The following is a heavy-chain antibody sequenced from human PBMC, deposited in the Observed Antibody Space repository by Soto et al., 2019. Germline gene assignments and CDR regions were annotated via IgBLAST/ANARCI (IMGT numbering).Heavy chain of an antibody. V-gene: IGHV3-33*01. CDR2: IWYDGSNK. CDR1: GFTFSSYG. Sequence: QVQLVESVGGVVQPGRSLRLSCAASGFTFSSYGMHWVRQAPGKGLEWVAVIWYDGSNKYYADSVKGRFTISRDNSKNTLYLQMNSLRAEDTAVYYCARDLTSTVMYYFDYWGQGTLVTVSS. CDR3: ARDLTSTVMYYFDY. D-gene: IGHD4-17*01. J-gene: IGHJ4*02.